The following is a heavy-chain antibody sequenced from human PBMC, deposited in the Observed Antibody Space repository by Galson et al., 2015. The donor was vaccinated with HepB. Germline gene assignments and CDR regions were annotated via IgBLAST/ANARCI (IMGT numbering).Heavy chain of an antibody. D-gene: IGHD1-26*01. CDR1: GFIFSSYA. V-gene: IGHV3-23*01. CDR3: AKAVGTTMYYYYGVDV. Sequence: SLRLSCAGSGFIFSSYAMSWVRQAPGKGLEWVSLLSSSGTIAYYADSVKGRFIISRDNSKNTLYLEMSSLRAEDTAIYYCAKAVGTTMYYYYGVDVWGQGTTVTVSS. CDR2: LSSSGTIA. J-gene: IGHJ6*02.